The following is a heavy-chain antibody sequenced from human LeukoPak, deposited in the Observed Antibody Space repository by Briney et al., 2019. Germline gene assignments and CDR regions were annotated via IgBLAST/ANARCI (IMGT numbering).Heavy chain of an antibody. CDR3: ARSTGYYKADAFDI. CDR2: ISAYNGNT. Sequence: GASVTVSCKASGYTFTSYGISWVRQAPGQGLEWMGWISAYNGNTNYAQKLQGRVTMTTDTSTSTAYMELRSLRSDDTAVYYCARSTGYYKADAFDIWGQGTMVTASS. J-gene: IGHJ3*02. D-gene: IGHD3-9*01. CDR1: GYTFTSYG. V-gene: IGHV1-18*01.